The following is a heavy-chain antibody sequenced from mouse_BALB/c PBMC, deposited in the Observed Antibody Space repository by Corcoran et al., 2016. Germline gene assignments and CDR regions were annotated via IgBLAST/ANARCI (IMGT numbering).Heavy chain of an antibody. Sequence: EVQLQPSGPELVKPGASGKMSCKASGYTFTSYVMHWVKQKPGQGLEWIGYINPYNDGTKYNEKFKGKATLTSDKSSSTAYMELSSRTSEDSAVYDCAREGRRGYFDVWGAGTTVTVAS. V-gene: IGHV1S136*01. CDR1: GYTFTSYV. CDR2: INPYNDGT. CDR3: AREGRRGYFDV. J-gene: IGHJ1*01.